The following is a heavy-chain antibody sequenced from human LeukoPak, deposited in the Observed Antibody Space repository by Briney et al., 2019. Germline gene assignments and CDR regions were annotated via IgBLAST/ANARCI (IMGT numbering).Heavy chain of an antibody. V-gene: IGHV3-30*02. Sequence: GGSLRLSCAASGFIFSSYGMHWVRQAPGKGLEWVAFIRYDGSNKYYADSVKGRFTISRDNSKNTLYLQMNSLRAEDTAVYYCAKDGTAMVPYYYYYYMDVWGKGTTVTISS. CDR1: GFIFSSYG. CDR2: IRYDGSNK. CDR3: AKDGTAMVPYYYYYYMDV. D-gene: IGHD5-18*01. J-gene: IGHJ6*03.